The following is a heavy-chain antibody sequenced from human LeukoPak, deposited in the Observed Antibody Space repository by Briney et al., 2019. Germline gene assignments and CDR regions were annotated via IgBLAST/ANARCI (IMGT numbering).Heavy chain of an antibody. V-gene: IGHV4-61*09. Sequence: SETLSLTCTVSGGSISSGSYYWSWIRQPAGKGLEWIGHIYTSGSTNYNPSLKSRVTISVDTSKNQFSLKLSSVTAADTAVYYCAREASSGPYFDYWGQGTLVTVSS. CDR3: AREASSGPYFDY. J-gene: IGHJ4*02. D-gene: IGHD3-22*01. CDR1: GGSISSGSYY. CDR2: IYTSGST.